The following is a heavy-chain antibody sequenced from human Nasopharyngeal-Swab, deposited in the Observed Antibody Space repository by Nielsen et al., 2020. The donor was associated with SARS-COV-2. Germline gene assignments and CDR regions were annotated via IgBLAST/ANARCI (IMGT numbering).Heavy chain of an antibody. Sequence: SVTVSYKVSGYTLTELSMHWLRQAPGKGLEWMGGSDPEDDETIYAQKFQGRVTMTEDTSTDTAYMELSSLRSEDTAVYYCATVYGDYPLSGLRYWGQGTLVTVSS. CDR1: GYTLTELS. D-gene: IGHD4-17*01. CDR3: ATVYGDYPLSGLRY. CDR2: SDPEDDET. J-gene: IGHJ4*02. V-gene: IGHV1-24*01.